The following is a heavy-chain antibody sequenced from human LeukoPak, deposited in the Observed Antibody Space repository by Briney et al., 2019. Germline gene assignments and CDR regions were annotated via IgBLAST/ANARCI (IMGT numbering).Heavy chain of an antibody. Sequence: ASVKVSCKASGYTFTDYYIHWVRQAPGQGLEWMGWISPNSGGTDYAQRFQGRVTMTRDTSITTAYMEMNSLNSDDTGVYYCARADLLYCSITSCSSFDYLGQGTLVTVSS. CDR2: ISPNSGGT. CDR1: GYTFTDYY. CDR3: ARADLLYCSITSCSSFDY. J-gene: IGHJ4*02. V-gene: IGHV1-2*02. D-gene: IGHD2-2*01.